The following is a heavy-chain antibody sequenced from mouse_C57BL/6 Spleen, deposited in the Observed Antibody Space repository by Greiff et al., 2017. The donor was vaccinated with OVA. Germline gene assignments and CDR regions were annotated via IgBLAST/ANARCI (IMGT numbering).Heavy chain of an antibody. CDR1: GYSITSGYY. Sequence: EVQLQESGPGLVKPSQSLSLTCSVTGYSITSGYYWNWIRQFPGNKLEWMGYISYDGSNNSNPSLKNRISITRDTSKNQFFLKLNSVTTEDTATYYCAREGTYWGQGTLVTVSA. CDR2: ISYDGSN. CDR3: AREGTY. J-gene: IGHJ3*01. V-gene: IGHV3-6*01.